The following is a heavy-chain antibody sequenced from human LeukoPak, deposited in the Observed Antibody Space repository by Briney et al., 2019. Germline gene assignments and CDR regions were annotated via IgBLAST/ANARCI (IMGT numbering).Heavy chain of an antibody. CDR3: ARDDPQTYYYDSSGYLY. J-gene: IGHJ4*02. CDR2: ISAYNGNT. CDR1: GYTFTSYG. Sequence: ASVKVSCKASGYTFTSYGISWVRQAPGQGLEWMGWISAYNGNTNYAQKLQGRVTMTTDTSTSTAYMELRSLRSDDTAVYYCARDDPQTYYYDSSGYLYWGQGTLVTVSS. V-gene: IGHV1-18*01. D-gene: IGHD3-22*01.